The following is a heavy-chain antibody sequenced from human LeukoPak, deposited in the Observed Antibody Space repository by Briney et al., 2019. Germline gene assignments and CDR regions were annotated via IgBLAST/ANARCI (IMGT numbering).Heavy chain of an antibody. D-gene: IGHD3-3*01. CDR1: GGSFSGYY. CDR3: ARGKLITIFGAPQATFEAHPMDV. J-gene: IGHJ6*03. CDR2: INHSRST. Sequence: PSETLSLTCAVYGGSFSGYYWSWIRQPPGKGLEWIGEINHSRSTNYNPSLKSRVTISVDTSKNQFSLKLSSVTAADTAVYYCARGKLITIFGAPQATFEAHPMDVWGKGTTVTVSS. V-gene: IGHV4-34*01.